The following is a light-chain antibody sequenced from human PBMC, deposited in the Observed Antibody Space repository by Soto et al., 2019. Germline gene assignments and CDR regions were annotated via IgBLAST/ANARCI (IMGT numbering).Light chain of an antibody. CDR3: SSYTTSSTRV. CDR2: EVT. V-gene: IGLV2-14*01. J-gene: IGLJ1*01. Sequence: QSALTQPASVSGSPGQSIAISCTGSSSAVGIYNSVSWYQQHPGKVPKLIIYEVTNRPSGVSNRLSGSKSGNTASLTISGLQAEDEADYYCSSYTTSSTRVFGTGTKVTV. CDR1: SSAVGIYNS.